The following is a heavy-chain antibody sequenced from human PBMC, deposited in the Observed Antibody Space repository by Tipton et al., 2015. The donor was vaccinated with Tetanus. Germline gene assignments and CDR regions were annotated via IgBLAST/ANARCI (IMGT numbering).Heavy chain of an antibody. D-gene: IGHD2-2*01. V-gene: IGHV4-34*01. Sequence: LRLSCAVYGGSFSGYYWSWIRQPPGKGLEWIGEINHSGSTNYNPSLKSRVTISVDTSKNQFSLKLSSVTAADTAVYYCARSHFRSYCSSTSCYGSYYYYYYGMDVWGQGTTVTVSS. J-gene: IGHJ6*02. CDR1: GGSFSGYY. CDR2: INHSGST. CDR3: ARSHFRSYCSSTSCYGSYYYYYYGMDV.